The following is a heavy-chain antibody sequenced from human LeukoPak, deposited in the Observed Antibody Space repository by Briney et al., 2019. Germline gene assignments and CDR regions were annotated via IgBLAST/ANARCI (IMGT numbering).Heavy chain of an antibody. CDR2: INPNSGGT. V-gene: IGHV1-2*02. CDR1: GYTFTGYY. D-gene: IGHD2-2*01. CDR3: ARDLADIVVVPAANPTY. J-gene: IGHJ4*02. Sequence: ASVKVSCKASGYTFTGYYMHWVRQAPGQGLEWTGWINPNSGGTNYAQKFQGRVTMTRDTSISTAYMELSRLRSDDTAVYYCARDLADIVVVPAANPTYWGQGTLVTVSS.